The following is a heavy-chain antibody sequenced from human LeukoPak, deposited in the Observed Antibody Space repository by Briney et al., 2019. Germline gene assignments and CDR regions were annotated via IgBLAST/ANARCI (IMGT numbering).Heavy chain of an antibody. J-gene: IGHJ6*03. CDR3: AKDSAEVRGITWCFHKRGYMDV. V-gene: IGHV3-23*01. CDR1: GFTFGDYA. Sequence: GGSLRLSCTASGFTFGDYAMSWVRQAPGKGLEWVSATVGGGSPNTYHADSVKGRFTISRDNSKNTLFLQMSSLRAEDTAVYYCAKDSAEVRGITWCFHKRGYMDVWAKGPRSPSP. CDR2: TVGGGSPNT. D-gene: IGHD3-10*01.